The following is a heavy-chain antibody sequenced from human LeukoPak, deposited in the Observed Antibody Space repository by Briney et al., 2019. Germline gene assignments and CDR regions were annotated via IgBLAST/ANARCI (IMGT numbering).Heavy chain of an antibody. CDR1: GFTFSSYA. J-gene: IGHJ3*02. CDR3: AKGLRYFDRHDAFDI. V-gene: IGHV3-23*01. D-gene: IGHD3-9*01. CDR2: ISGSGGST. Sequence: GGSLRLSCAAPGFTFSSYAMSWVRQAPGKGLEWVSAISGSGGSTYYADSVKGRFTISRDNSKNTLYLQMNSLRAEDTAVYYCAKGLRYFDRHDAFDIWGQGTMVTVSS.